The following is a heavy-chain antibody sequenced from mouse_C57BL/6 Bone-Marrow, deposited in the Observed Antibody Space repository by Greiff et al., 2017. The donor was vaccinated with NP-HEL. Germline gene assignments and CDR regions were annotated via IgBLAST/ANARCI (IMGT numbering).Heavy chain of an antibody. V-gene: IGHV1-81*01. CDR1: GYTFTSYG. CDR3: AREGNYSPRMDY. CDR2: IYPRSGNT. Sequence: QVQLKQSGAELARPGASVKLSCKASGYTFTSYGISWVKQRTGQGLEWIGEIYPRSGNTYYNEKFKGKATLTADKSSSTAYMELRSLTSEDSAVYFCAREGNYSPRMDYWGQGTTLTVSS. D-gene: IGHD2-12*01. J-gene: IGHJ2*01.